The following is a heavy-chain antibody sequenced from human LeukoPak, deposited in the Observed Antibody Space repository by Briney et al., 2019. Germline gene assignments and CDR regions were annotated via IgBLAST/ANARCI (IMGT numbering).Heavy chain of an antibody. Sequence: SETLSLTCAVYGGSFSGYYWSWIRQPPGKGLEWIGYINYSGSTNYNPSLKSRVTISVDTSKNQFSLKLSSVTAADTAVYYCARSLTYYDFWSGHGTWGQGTLVTVSS. CDR1: GGSFSGYY. CDR2: INYSGST. D-gene: IGHD3-3*01. CDR3: ARSLTYYDFWSGHGT. V-gene: IGHV4-59*01. J-gene: IGHJ5*02.